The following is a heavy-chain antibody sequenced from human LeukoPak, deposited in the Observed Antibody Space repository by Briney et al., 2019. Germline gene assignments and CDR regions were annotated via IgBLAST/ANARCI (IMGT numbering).Heavy chain of an antibody. V-gene: IGHV4-4*07. Sequence: PSETLSLTCTASGGSISSYYWSWIRQPAGEGLEWIGRIYTSGSTNYNPSLKSRVTMSVDTSKNQFSLKLSSVTAADTAVYYCARDNYYDSSGYPRGWFDPWGQGTLVTVSS. CDR1: GGSISSYY. D-gene: IGHD3-22*01. CDR2: IYTSGST. J-gene: IGHJ5*02. CDR3: ARDNYYDSSGYPRGWFDP.